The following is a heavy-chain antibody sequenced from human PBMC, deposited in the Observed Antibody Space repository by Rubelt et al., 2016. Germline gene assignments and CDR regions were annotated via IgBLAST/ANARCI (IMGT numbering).Heavy chain of an antibody. J-gene: IGHJ4*02. CDR3: AKGPGGATFDS. V-gene: IGHV3-9*01. D-gene: IGHD1-26*01. CDR1: GFTFDDYA. Sequence: VQLVESGGGVVQPGRSLRLSCAASGFTFDDYAMYWVRQAPGKGLQWVSGITWNSNNIGYADSVKGRFTISRDNAKNSLYLEQTSLRAEDTALYYCAKGPGGATFDSWGQGTRVTVSS. CDR2: ITWNSNNI.